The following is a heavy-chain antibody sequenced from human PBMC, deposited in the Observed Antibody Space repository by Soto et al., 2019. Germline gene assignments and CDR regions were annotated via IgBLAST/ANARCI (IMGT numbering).Heavy chain of an antibody. D-gene: IGHD3-10*01. V-gene: IGHV3-30-3*02. J-gene: IGHJ4*02. CDR3: AKSSSGLRDYFDS. CDR1: GFTLSTSA. Sequence: PGGSLRLSCAASGFTLSTSAMHWVRQAPGKGLEWVATTSYDGLNTFYGESVRGRFSISRDTSKNTLFLQMNSLKTEDTAVYYCAKSSSGLRDYFDSWGRGTLVTVSS. CDR2: TSYDGLNT.